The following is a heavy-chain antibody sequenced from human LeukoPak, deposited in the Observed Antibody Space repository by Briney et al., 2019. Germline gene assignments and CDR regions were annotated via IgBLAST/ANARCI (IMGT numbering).Heavy chain of an antibody. J-gene: IGHJ3*02. CDR2: IYSGGST. D-gene: IGHD6-13*01. Sequence: GGSLRLSCEVFGFTVSSNYMRWVRQAPGKGLEWVSVIYSGGSTYYADSVKGRFTISRDNSKNTLYLQMNSLRAEDTAVYYCARDRSVAAAGAFDIWGQGTMVTVSS. CDR3: ARDRSVAAAGAFDI. V-gene: IGHV3-66*01. CDR1: GFTVSSNY.